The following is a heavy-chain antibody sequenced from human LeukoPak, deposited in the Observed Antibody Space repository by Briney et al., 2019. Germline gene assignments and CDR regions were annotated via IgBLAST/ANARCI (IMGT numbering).Heavy chain of an antibody. CDR2: INHSGST. CDR1: GGSFSGYY. Sequence: PSETLSLTCAVYGGSFSGYYWSWIRRPPGKGLEWIGEINHSGSTNYNPSLKSRVTISVDTSKNQFSLKLSSVTAADTAVYYCASVGYGGNNGAYWGQGTLVTVSS. CDR3: ASVGYGGNNGAY. V-gene: IGHV4-34*01. D-gene: IGHD4-23*01. J-gene: IGHJ4*02.